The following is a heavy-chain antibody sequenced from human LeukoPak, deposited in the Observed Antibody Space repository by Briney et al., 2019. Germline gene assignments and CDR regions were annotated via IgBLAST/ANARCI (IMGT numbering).Heavy chain of an antibody. J-gene: IGHJ1*01. CDR1: GGSISDSSYY. CDR3: AANIVVAGSGYLQH. CDR2: IYYSGST. V-gene: IGHV4-39*07. Sequence: SETLSLTCTVSGGSISDSSYYWGWIRQPPGKGLEWIGSIYYSGSTYYNPSLKSRVTISVDTSKNQFSLKLSSVTAADTAVYYCAANIVVAGSGYLQHWGQGALITVSS. D-gene: IGHD6-19*01.